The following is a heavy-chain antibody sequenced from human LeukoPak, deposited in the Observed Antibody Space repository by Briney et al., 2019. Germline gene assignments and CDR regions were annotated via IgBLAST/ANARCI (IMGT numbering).Heavy chain of an antibody. Sequence: VASVKVSCKASGYTFTGYYMHWVRQAPGQGLEWMGWINPNSGGTNYAQKFQGRVTMTRDTSISTAYMELSRLRSDDTAVYYCARGATNVSNYYDSRGLGYWGQGTLVTVSS. CDR2: INPNSGGT. CDR1: GYTFTGYY. V-gene: IGHV1-2*02. D-gene: IGHD3-22*01. CDR3: ARGATNVSNYYDSRGLGY. J-gene: IGHJ4*02.